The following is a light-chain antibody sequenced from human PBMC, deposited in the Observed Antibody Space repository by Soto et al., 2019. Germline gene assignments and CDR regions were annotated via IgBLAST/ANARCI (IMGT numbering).Light chain of an antibody. CDR2: GAS. V-gene: IGKV3-15*01. Sequence: EIVLTQSPGTLSLSPGERATLSCRASQSVSDNLAWYQQRPGQGPRLLIYGASTRATGIPARFSGSGSGTEFTLTISSLQSEDFAVYYCQQYKNWPHTFGQGTKV. CDR3: QQYKNWPHT. J-gene: IGKJ1*01. CDR1: QSVSDN.